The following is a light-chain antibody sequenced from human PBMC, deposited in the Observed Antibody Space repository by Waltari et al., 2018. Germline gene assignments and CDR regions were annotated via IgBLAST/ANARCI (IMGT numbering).Light chain of an antibody. J-gene: IGKJ4*01. CDR2: GAS. CDR3: QQYGRSLT. Sequence: ESVLTQSPGTLSLSPGARATLPCRASQSLNSTYLAWYQQKPGQAPMLLFYGASSRATGIPDRFSGSGSGTDFTLTISRLEPEDFAVYYCQQYGRSLTFGGGTKVEIK. CDR1: QSLNSTY. V-gene: IGKV3-20*01.